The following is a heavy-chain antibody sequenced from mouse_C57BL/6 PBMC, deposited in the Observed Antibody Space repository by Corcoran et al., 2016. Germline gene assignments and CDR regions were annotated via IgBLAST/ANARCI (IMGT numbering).Heavy chain of an antibody. CDR1: GYTFTDYY. V-gene: IGHV1-19*01. CDR2: INPYNGGT. D-gene: IGHD4-1*01. Sequence: EVQLQQSGPVLVKPGASVKMSCKASGYTFTDYYMNWVKQSHGKSLEWIGVINPYNGGTSYNQKFKGKATLTVDKSSSTAYMELNSLTSEDSAVDYCARRTGTGYVDGWGTGTTVTVSS. CDR3: ARRTGTGYVDG. J-gene: IGHJ1*03.